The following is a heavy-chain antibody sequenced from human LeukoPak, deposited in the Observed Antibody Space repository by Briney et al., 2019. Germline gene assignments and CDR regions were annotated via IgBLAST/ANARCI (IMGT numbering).Heavy chain of an antibody. D-gene: IGHD3-22*01. V-gene: IGHV5-51*01. CDR1: GYSFTSYW. Sequence: AGESLKISCKGSGYSFTSYWIGWVRQMPGKGLEWMGIIYPGDSATRYRPSFQGQVTISADKSISTAYLQWSSLKASDTAIYYCTRLSSGYLGGSVDYWGQGTLVTVSS. CDR2: IYPGDSAT. CDR3: TRLSSGYLGGSVDY. J-gene: IGHJ4*02.